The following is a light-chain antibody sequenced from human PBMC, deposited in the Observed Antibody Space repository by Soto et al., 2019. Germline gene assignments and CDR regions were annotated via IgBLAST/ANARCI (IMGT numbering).Light chain of an antibody. Sequence: EMVMTQSPATLSVSPGGRATLSCRASQSVRSNLAWYRQKPGQAPGLLIYGASTRATGIPARFTGSGSETEFTLTISSLQSEDFAVYYCQQYNDWPYTFGQGTKLEIK. J-gene: IGKJ2*01. CDR3: QQYNDWPYT. CDR1: QSVRSN. V-gene: IGKV3-15*01. CDR2: GAS.